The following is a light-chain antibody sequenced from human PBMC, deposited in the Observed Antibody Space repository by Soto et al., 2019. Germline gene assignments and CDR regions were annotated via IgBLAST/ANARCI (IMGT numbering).Light chain of an antibody. CDR3: QQYGSSPPT. J-gene: IGKJ1*01. V-gene: IGKV3-20*01. Sequence: IGMTQSPATLSVSTGERATLSCRASQSVSSSYLAWYQQKPGQAPRLLIYGPSSRATGIPDRFSGSGSGTDFTLTISRLEPEDFAVYFCQQYGSSPPTFGQGTKV. CDR1: QSVSSSY. CDR2: GPS.